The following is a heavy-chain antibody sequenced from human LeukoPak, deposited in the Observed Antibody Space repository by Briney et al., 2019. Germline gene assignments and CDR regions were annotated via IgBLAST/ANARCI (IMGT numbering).Heavy chain of an antibody. J-gene: IGHJ4*02. Sequence: SETLSLTCTVSGGSISSYYWSWIRQPPGKGLEWIGYIYYSGSTNYNLSLKSRVTISVDTSKNQFSLKLSSVTAADTAVYYCAREKYFWSGYYFDYWGQGTLVTVSS. CDR3: AREKYFWSGYYFDY. CDR2: IYYSGST. V-gene: IGHV4-59*01. D-gene: IGHD3-3*01. CDR1: GGSISSYY.